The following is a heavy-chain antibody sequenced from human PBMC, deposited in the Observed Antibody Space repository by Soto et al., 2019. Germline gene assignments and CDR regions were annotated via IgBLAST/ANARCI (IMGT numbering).Heavy chain of an antibody. V-gene: IGHV4-39*01. CDR1: GGSISSSSYY. J-gene: IGHJ4*02. Sequence: PSETLSLTCTVSGGSISSSSYYWGWIRQPPGKGLEWIGSIYYSGSTYYNPSLKSRVTISVDTSKNQFSLKLSSVTAADTAVYYCASFLYGEITDYWGQGTLVTVSS. D-gene: IGHD2-8*01. CDR2: IYYSGST. CDR3: ASFLYGEITDY.